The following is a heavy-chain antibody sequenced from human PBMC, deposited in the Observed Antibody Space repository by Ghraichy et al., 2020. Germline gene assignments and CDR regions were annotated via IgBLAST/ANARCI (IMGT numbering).Heavy chain of an antibody. J-gene: IGHJ4*02. CDR2: ISSSSFYM. V-gene: IGHV3-21*01. CDR3: ARGRGGYGQELVEY. D-gene: IGHD5-18*01. CDR1: GFTFSSYS. Sequence: LSLTCAASGFTFSSYSMNWVRQAPGKGLEWVSSISSSSFYMYYADSVKGRFTISRDSAENSLYLQMNSLRAEDTAVHYCARGRGGYGQELVEYWGQGTLVTFSS.